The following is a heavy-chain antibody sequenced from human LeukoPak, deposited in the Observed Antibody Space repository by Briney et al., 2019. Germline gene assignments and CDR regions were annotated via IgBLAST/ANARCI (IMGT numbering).Heavy chain of an antibody. J-gene: IGHJ3*01. D-gene: IGHD2-21*02. CDR1: GVSMSSYY. CDR2: IYYSGSN. V-gene: IGHV4-59*01. CDR3: ARSLPCPCGGDCWGAFDL. Sequence: SETLSLTCTVSGVSMSSYYWSRIRQPPGKGLEWIGYIYYSGSNKYNPSLKSRVAISIDTSKNQFSLKLNSVTTADTAVYYCARSLPCPCGGDCWGAFDLWGQGTLVPVSS.